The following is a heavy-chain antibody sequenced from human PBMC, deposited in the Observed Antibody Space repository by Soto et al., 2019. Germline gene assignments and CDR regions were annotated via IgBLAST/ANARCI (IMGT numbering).Heavy chain of an antibody. J-gene: IGHJ5*02. CDR3: ARVTARYSHHPRRRPNWFDP. D-gene: IGHD6-13*01. V-gene: IGHV4-34*01. Sequence: SETLSLTCAVYGGSFSGYYWSWIRQPPGKGLEWIGEINHSRSTNYNPSLKSRVTISVDTSKNQFSLKLSSVTAADTAVYYCARVTARYSHHPRRRPNWFDPWGQGTLVTVSS. CDR1: GGSFSGYY. CDR2: INHSRST.